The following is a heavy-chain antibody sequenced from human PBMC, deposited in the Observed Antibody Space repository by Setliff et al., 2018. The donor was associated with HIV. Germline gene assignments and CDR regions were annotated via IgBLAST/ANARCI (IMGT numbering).Heavy chain of an antibody. CDR1: GYTFTSYA. V-gene: IGHV7-4-1*02. J-gene: IGHJ6*01. CDR2: IHTNTGDP. CDR3: AARGEQLYYYGMDV. D-gene: IGHD1-26*01. Sequence: AASVKVSCKASGYTFTSYAVNWVRQAPGQGLEWVGWIHTNTGDPTYAQGFTGRFVFSFDTSVSTAYLQISDLKAEDTAVYYCAARGEQLYYYGMDVWG.